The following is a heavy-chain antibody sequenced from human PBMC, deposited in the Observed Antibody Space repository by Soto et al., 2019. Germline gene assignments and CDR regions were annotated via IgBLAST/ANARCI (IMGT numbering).Heavy chain of an antibody. D-gene: IGHD3-10*01. J-gene: IGHJ4*02. CDR3: AREGSGSSLWD. CDR2: LYISGVS. Sequence: SKTLSLTCTVSGHSMTGYHWTWIRQPAGKGLEWIGRLYISGVSAYDPSLASRVTMSLDTSRNQFFLNVTSVTAADTAVYYCAREGSGSSLWDWGRGTLVTVSS. V-gene: IGHV4-4*07. CDR1: GHSMTGYH.